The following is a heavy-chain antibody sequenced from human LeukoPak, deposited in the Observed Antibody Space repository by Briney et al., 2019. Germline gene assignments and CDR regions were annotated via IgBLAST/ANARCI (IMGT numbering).Heavy chain of an antibody. V-gene: IGHV3-30*04. Sequence: GGSLRLSCAASGFTLSGYAMHWVRQAPGKGLEWVAVISYDGSNKYYADSVKGRFTISRDNSKNTLYLQMNSLRAEDTAVYYCAREGIVVVTFIDYWGQGTLVTVSS. J-gene: IGHJ4*02. CDR3: AREGIVVVTFIDY. CDR1: GFTLSGYA. CDR2: ISYDGSNK. D-gene: IGHD3-22*01.